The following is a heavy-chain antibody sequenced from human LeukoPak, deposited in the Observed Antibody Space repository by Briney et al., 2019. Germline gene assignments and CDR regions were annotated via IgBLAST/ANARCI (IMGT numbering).Heavy chain of an antibody. Sequence: PGGSLRLSCTGSGFTVSSSYMSWVRQTPGKGLERVSGIYSGGTTYYADSVKGRVTISRDGSKNTVYLQMNSLRAEDTAVYYCARDRRDGYCLGHWGQGTLVTVSS. CDR2: IYSGGTT. J-gene: IGHJ4*02. CDR1: GFTVSSSY. D-gene: IGHD2-2*03. V-gene: IGHV3-66*01. CDR3: ARDRRDGYCLGH.